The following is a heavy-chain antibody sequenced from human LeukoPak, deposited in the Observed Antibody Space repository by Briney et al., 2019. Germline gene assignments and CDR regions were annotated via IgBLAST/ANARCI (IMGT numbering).Heavy chain of an antibody. J-gene: IGHJ6*03. Sequence: GGSLRLSCAASGFTFSSYAMSWVRQAPGKGLEWVSAISGSGGSTYYADSVKGRFTISADKSISTAYLQWTSLKASDTAIYYCARHVDYSYYMDVWGKGTTVTISS. V-gene: IGHV3-23*01. CDR2: ISGSGGST. CDR3: ARHVDYSYYMDV. CDR1: GFTFSSYA.